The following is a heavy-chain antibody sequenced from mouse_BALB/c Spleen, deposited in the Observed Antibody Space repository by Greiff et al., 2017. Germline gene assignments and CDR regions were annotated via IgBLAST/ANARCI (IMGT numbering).Heavy chain of an antibody. D-gene: IGHD2-4*01. CDR2: IWAGGST. V-gene: IGHV2-9*02. J-gene: IGHJ4*01. CDR3: ARVYYDYDRDAMDY. Sequence: QVQLQQSGPGLVAPSQSLSITCTVSGFSLTSYGVHWVRQPPGKGLEWLGVIWAGGSTNYNSALMSRLSISKDNSKSQVFLKMNSLQTDDTAMYYCARVYYDYDRDAMDYWGQGTSVTVSS. CDR1: GFSLTSYG.